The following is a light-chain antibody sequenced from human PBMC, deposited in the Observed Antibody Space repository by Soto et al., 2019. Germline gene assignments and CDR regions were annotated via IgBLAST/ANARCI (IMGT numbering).Light chain of an antibody. J-gene: IGKJ1*01. CDR3: QQYGSSSTWT. V-gene: IGKV1-5*03. CDR1: QSISSW. CDR2: KAS. Sequence: DIQMTQSPSTLSASVGDRVTITCRASQSISSWLAWYQQKPGKAPKLLIYKASSLETGVPSRFSGSGSGTEFTLIVSSLQTDDFASDYCQQYGSSSTWTFGQGTKVEIK.